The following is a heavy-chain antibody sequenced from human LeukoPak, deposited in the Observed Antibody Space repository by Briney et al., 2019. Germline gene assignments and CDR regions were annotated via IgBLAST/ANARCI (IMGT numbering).Heavy chain of an antibody. V-gene: IGHV3-7*01. CDR1: GFTFSSYW. Sequence: GGSLRLSCAASGFTFSSYWMSWVRQAPGKGLEWVANIKQDGSEKYYVDSVKGRFTISRDNFKNTLYLQMNSLRGEDTAVYYCARDSAEGGFDYWGQGTLVPVSS. D-gene: IGHD6-25*01. CDR2: IKQDGSEK. J-gene: IGHJ4*02. CDR3: ARDSAEGGFDY.